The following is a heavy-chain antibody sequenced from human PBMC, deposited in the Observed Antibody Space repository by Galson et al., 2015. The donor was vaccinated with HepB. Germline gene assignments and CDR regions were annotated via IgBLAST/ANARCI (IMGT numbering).Heavy chain of an antibody. J-gene: IGHJ4*02. CDR2: IYYSGST. CDR3: ARGSPHGEEIDY. D-gene: IGHD2-21*01. V-gene: IGHV4-39*01. CDR1: GGSITSYY. Sequence: ETLSLTCTVSGGSITSYYWGWIRQPPGKGLEWIGSIYYSGSTYYNPSLKSRVTISVDTSKNQFSLKLSSVTAADTAVYYCARGSPHGEEIDYWGQGTLVTVSS.